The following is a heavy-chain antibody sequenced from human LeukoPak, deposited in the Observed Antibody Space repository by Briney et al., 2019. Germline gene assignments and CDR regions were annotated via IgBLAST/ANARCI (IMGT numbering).Heavy chain of an antibody. V-gene: IGHV1-2*02. CDR1: GYTFTGYY. CDR3: ARGRKIVAAAVGDY. D-gene: IGHD6-13*01. Sequence: GASVKVSCKASGYTFTGYYMHWVRQAPGQGLEWMGWINPNSGGTNYAQKFQGRVTMTRNTSISTAYMELSSLRSEDTAVYYCARGRKIVAAAVGDYWGQGTLVTVSS. CDR2: INPNSGGT. J-gene: IGHJ4*02.